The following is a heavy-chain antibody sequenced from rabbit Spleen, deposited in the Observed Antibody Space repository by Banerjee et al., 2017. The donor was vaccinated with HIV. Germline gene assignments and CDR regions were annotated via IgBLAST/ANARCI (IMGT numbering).Heavy chain of an antibody. D-gene: IGHD1-1*01. J-gene: IGHJ6*01. CDR2: IYNGDDTT. Sequence: EESGGDLVKPGASLTLTCKASGFDFSSDEMCWVRQAPGKGPEWIACIYNGDDTTYYSTWVHGRFSISETSSSTVTLQVTSLTAADTATYFFARDTVSSVSSYGMDLWGQGTLVTVS. CDR3: ARDTVSSVSSYGMDL. CDR1: GFDFSSDE. V-gene: IGHV1S47*01.